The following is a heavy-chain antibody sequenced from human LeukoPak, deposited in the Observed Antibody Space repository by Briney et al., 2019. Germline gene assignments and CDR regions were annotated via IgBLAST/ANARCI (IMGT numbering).Heavy chain of an antibody. CDR1: GFTFSSHG. D-gene: IGHD3-22*01. V-gene: IGHV3-30*02. CDR3: AKSNKDSSVYYSLDY. Sequence: GGSLRLSCVASGFTFSSHGMHWVRQAPGKGLEWVAFMRYDGTSKKYTDSVKGRFTVSRDNSKNILYLQMSSLRPEDTAIYYCAKSNKDSSVYYSLDYWGQGTLVTVSP. J-gene: IGHJ4*02. CDR2: MRYDGTSK.